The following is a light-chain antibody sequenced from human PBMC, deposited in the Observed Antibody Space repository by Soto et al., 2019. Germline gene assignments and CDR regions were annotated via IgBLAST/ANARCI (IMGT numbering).Light chain of an antibody. CDR3: QQTHAVPLS. J-gene: IGKJ5*01. CDR1: QPISNY. V-gene: IGKV1-39*01. CDR2: GAS. Sequence: DVQMTQSPSSLSASVGDRVTITCRASQPISNYLNWYQQKAGEAPKVLIFGASSLQSGVPSKFSGSGYGTDFTLIINNLHPDDYATYYCQQTHAVPLSFGQATRL.